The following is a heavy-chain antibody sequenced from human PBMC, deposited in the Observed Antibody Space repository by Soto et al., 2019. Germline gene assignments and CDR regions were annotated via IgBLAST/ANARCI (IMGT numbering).Heavy chain of an antibody. CDR3: AKSRIPYGDYALDY. CDR2: ISYDGSNK. Sequence: PGGSLRLSCAASGFTFSSYGMHWVRQAPGKGLEWVAVISYDGSNKYYADSVKGRFTISRDNSKNTLYLQMNSLRAEDTAVYYCAKSRIPYGDYALDYWGQGTLVTVSS. V-gene: IGHV3-30*18. J-gene: IGHJ4*02. CDR1: GFTFSSYG. D-gene: IGHD4-17*01.